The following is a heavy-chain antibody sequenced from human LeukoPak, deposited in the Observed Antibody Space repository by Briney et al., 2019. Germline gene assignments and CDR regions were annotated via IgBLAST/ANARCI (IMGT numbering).Heavy chain of an antibody. CDR2: ISSNSIYV. Sequence: GGSLRLSCAASGFTFSSYSMNWVRQAPGKGLEWVSSISSNSIYVFYADSMKGRFTISRDNAKNSLYLQMNSLRAEDTAVYYCARRGGSCYYNWFDPWGQGTLVTVSS. V-gene: IGHV3-21*04. CDR1: GFTFSSYS. D-gene: IGHD2-15*01. CDR3: ARRGGSCYYNWFDP. J-gene: IGHJ5*02.